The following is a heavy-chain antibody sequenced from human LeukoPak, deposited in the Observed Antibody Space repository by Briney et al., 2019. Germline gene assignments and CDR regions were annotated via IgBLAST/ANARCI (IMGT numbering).Heavy chain of an antibody. J-gene: IGHJ4*02. CDR1: GYTFTSYY. D-gene: IGHD3-22*01. V-gene: IGHV1-18*04. CDR3: ATKYYYDSSGYHFFDY. Sequence: ASVKVSRKASGYTFTSYYMHWVRQAPGQGLEWMGWISAYNGNTNYAQKFQGRVTMTEDTSTDTAYMELSSLRSEDAAVYYCATKYYYDSSGYHFFDYWGQGTLVTVSS. CDR2: ISAYNGNT.